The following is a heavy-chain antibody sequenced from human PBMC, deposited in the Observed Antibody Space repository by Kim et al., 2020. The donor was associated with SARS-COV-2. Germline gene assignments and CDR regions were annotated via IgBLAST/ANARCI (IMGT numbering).Heavy chain of an antibody. D-gene: IGHD6-19*01. V-gene: IGHV3-33*01. CDR1: GFTFSSYG. CDR2: IWYDGSNK. Sequence: GGSLRLSCAASGFTFSSYGMHWVRQAPGKGLEWVAVIWYDGSNKYYADSVKGRFTISRDNSKNTLYLQMNSLRAEDTAVYYCARDFGQAVAGKYYYYYGMDVWGQGTTVTVSS. CDR3: ARDFGQAVAGKYYYYYGMDV. J-gene: IGHJ6*02.